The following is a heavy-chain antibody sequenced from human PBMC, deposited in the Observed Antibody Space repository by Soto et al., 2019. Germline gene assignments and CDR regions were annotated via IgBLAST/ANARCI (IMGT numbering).Heavy chain of an antibody. D-gene: IGHD3-22*01. Sequence: GGSLRLSCAASGFTFSSYAMSWVRQAPGKGLEWVSAISGSGGSTYYADSVKGRFTISRDISKNTLYLQMNSLRAEDTAVYYCATRAYYYDSSGYFDYWGQGTLVTVSS. CDR2: ISGSGGST. V-gene: IGHV3-23*01. J-gene: IGHJ4*02. CDR1: GFTFSSYA. CDR3: ATRAYYYDSSGYFDY.